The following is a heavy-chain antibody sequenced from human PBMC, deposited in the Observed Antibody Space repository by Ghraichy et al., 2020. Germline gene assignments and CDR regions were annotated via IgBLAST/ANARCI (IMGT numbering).Heavy chain of an antibody. CDR2: IKQDGSEK. V-gene: IGHV3-7*01. D-gene: IGHD3-3*01. Sequence: GGSLRLSCAASGFTFSSYWMSWVRQAPGKGLEWVANIKQDGSEKYYVDSVKGRFTISRDNAKNSLYLQMNSLRAEDTAVYYCARYYDFWSGYYSDYWGQGTLVTVSS. CDR1: GFTFSSYW. CDR3: ARYYDFWSGYYSDY. J-gene: IGHJ4*02.